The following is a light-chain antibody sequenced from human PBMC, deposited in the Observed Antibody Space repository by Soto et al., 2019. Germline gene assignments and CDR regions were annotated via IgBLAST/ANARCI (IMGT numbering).Light chain of an antibody. Sequence: QSVLTQPPSVSGSPGQSVAISCTGTSSDVGGSNGVSWYQQPPGTAPKLIIYDVSNRPSGVPDRFSGSKSSNTASLIISGLQAEDEGDYYCSSYTSSSTYVFGTGTKLTVL. CDR1: SSDVGGSNG. CDR3: SSYTSSSTYV. V-gene: IGLV2-18*02. CDR2: DVS. J-gene: IGLJ1*01.